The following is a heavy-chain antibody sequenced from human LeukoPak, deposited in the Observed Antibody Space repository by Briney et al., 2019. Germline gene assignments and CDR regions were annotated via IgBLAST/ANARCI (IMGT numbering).Heavy chain of an antibody. Sequence: SETLSLTCAVYGGSFSGYYWSWIRQPPGKGLEWIGEINHSGSTNYNPSLKSRVTISVDTSKNQFSLKLSSVTAADTAVYYCARAYSSSWYRYYYYMDVWGKGTTVTVSS. CDR3: ARAYSSSWYRYYYYMDV. CDR2: INHSGST. J-gene: IGHJ6*03. D-gene: IGHD6-13*01. V-gene: IGHV4-34*01. CDR1: GGSFSGYY.